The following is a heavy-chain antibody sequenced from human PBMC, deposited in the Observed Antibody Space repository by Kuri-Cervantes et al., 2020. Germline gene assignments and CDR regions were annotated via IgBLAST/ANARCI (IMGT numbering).Heavy chain of an antibody. J-gene: IGHJ6*03. D-gene: IGHD6-13*01. V-gene: IGHV2-70*20. Sequence: SGPTLVKPTQTLTLTCTFSGFSLFTSPMCVSWVRQPPGKALEWLGFIDWDDDKYYSTSLKTRLTISKDTSKNQVVHTMTNMDPVDTATYYCARMISAAAASISYYYMDVWGKGTTVTVSS. CDR2: IDWDDDK. CDR1: GFSLFTSPMC. CDR3: ARMISAAAASISYYYMDV.